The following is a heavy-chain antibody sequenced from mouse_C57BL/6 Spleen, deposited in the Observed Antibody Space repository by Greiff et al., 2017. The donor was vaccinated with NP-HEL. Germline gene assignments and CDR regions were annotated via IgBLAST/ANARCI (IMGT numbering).Heavy chain of an antibody. V-gene: IGHV3-6*01. D-gene: IGHD2-4*01. J-gene: IGHJ4*01. Sequence: EVQLQESGPGLVKPSQSLSLTCSVTGYSITSGYYWNWIRQFPGNKLEWMGYISYDGSNNYNPSLKNRISITRDTSKNQFFLKLNSVTTEDTATYYCARDDYDGMDYWGQGTSVTVSS. CDR2: ISYDGSN. CDR1: GYSITSGYY. CDR3: ARDDYDGMDY.